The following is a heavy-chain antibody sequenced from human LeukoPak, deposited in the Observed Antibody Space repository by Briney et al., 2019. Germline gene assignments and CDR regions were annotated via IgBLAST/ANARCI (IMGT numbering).Heavy chain of an antibody. CDR1: GYTFTSYD. V-gene: IGHV1-8*03. CDR2: MNPNSGNT. J-gene: IGHJ4*02. Sequence: ASVKVSCKASGYTFTSYDINWVRQATGQGLEWMGWMNPNSGNTGYAQKFQGRVTITRNTSISTAYMELCSLRSEDTAVYYCARGTGRFLALFDYWGQGTLVTVSS. D-gene: IGHD3-3*01. CDR3: ARGTGRFLALFDY.